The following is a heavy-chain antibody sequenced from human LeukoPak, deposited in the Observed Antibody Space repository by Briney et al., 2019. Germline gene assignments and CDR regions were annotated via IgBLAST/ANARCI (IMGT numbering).Heavy chain of an antibody. CDR2: ISYDGSNK. V-gene: IGHV3-30*18. D-gene: IGHD6-19*01. Sequence: GRSLRLSCAAPGFTFSRYGMHWVRQAPGKGLEWVAVISYDGSNKYYADSVKGRFTISRDNSKNTLYLQMNSLRAEDTAVYYCAKDGDSSGWYYFDYWGQGTLVTVSS. CDR3: AKDGDSSGWYYFDY. CDR1: GFTFSRYG. J-gene: IGHJ4*02.